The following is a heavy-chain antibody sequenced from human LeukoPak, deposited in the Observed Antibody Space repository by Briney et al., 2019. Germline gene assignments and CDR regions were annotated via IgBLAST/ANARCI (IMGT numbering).Heavy chain of an antibody. Sequence: GSSVKVSCKASGYTFTSYDINWVRQATGQGLEWMGWMNPNSGNTGYAQKFQGRVTMTRNTSISTAYMELSSLRSEDTAVYYWARGAYYYDSSGPPAGYWGQGTLVTVSS. CDR2: MNPNSGNT. J-gene: IGHJ4*02. CDR1: GYTFTSYD. D-gene: IGHD3-22*01. V-gene: IGHV1-8*01. CDR3: ARGAYYYDSSGPPAGY.